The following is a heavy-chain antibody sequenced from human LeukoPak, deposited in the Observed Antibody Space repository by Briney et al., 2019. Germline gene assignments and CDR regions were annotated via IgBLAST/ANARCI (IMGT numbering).Heavy chain of an antibody. V-gene: IGHV4-59*01. Sequence: SETLSLTCTVSGVSITTYYWSWIRQPPGKGLEWIGHTYYSESTRSETTKYNPALKSRVTISVDTSKNQFSLQLSSVTAADTAVYYCASSYGGSYYVRGFDYWGQGTLVTVSS. CDR3: ASSYGGSYYVRGFDY. CDR1: GVSITTYY. CDR2: TYYSEST. J-gene: IGHJ4*02. D-gene: IGHD1-26*01.